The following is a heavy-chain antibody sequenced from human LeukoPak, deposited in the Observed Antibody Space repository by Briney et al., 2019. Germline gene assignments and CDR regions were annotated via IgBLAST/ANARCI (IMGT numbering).Heavy chain of an antibody. Sequence: SVKVSCKASGGTFSSYAISWVRQAPGQGLEWMGRIIPILGIANYAQKFQGRVTITADKSTSTAYMELSSLGSEDTAVYYCARDRDCPPWGYAFDIWGQGTMVPGSS. CDR2: IIPILGIA. D-gene: IGHD2-21*02. CDR1: GGTFSSYA. J-gene: IGHJ3*02. CDR3: ARDRDCPPWGYAFDI. V-gene: IGHV1-69*04.